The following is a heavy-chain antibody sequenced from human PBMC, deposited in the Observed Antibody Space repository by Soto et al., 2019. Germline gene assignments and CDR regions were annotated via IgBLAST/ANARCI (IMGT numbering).Heavy chain of an antibody. CDR3: AKFTEPGYSSIWYYFEY. CDR1: GFTFSCYI. V-gene: IGHV3-21*06. D-gene: IGHD6-19*01. Sequence: PGGSLRLSCVGSGFTFSCYIMAWVRQAPGRGLEWVASISSRSTNIDYADSVKGRFTISRDNAKNLVSLQMSSLRGEDTALYYCAKFTEPGYSSIWYYFEYWGQGTPVT. CDR2: ISSRSTNI. J-gene: IGHJ4*02.